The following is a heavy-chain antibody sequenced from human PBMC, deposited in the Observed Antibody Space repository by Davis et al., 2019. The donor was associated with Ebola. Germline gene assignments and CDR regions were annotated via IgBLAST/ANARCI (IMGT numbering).Heavy chain of an antibody. J-gene: IGHJ4*02. CDR3: ARFRFLEWLFFDY. CDR1: GYSFTSYC. Sequence: GESLKISCKGSGYSFTSYCIGWMRQMPGKGLEWTGIIYPGYSDTRYSPSFQGQVTISADKSISTAYLQWSSLKASDTAMYYCARFRFLEWLFFDYWGQGTLVTVSS. CDR2: IYPGYSDT. D-gene: IGHD3-3*01. V-gene: IGHV5-51*01.